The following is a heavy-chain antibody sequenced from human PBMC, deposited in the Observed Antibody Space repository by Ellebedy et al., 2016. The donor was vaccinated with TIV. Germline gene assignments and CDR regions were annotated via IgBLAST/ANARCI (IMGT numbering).Heavy chain of an antibody. Sequence: SLKISXAASGFTFDDYAMHWVRQAPGKGLEWVSGISWNSGSIGYADSVKGRFTISRDNAKNSLYLQMNSLRAEDTALYYCAKGTELVGATSLGYWGQGTLVTVSS. V-gene: IGHV3-9*01. J-gene: IGHJ4*02. CDR1: GFTFDDYA. CDR3: AKGTELVGATSLGY. D-gene: IGHD1-26*01. CDR2: ISWNSGSI.